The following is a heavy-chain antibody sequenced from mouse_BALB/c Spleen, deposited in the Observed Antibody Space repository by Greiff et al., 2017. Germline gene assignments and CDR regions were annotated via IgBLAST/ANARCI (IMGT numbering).Heavy chain of an antibody. Sequence: QVQLQQSGPRLVAPSQSLSITCTVSGFSLTSYGVHWVRQPPGKGLEWLGVIWAGGSTNYNSALMSRLSISKDNSKSQVFLKMNSLQTDDTAMYYCARDREGFAYWGQGTLVTVSA. CDR2: IWAGGST. CDR1: GFSLTSYG. J-gene: IGHJ3*01. V-gene: IGHV2-9*02. CDR3: ARDREGFAY.